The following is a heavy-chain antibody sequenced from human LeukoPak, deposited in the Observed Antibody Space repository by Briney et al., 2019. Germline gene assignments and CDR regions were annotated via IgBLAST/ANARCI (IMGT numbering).Heavy chain of an antibody. V-gene: IGHV1-69*13. D-gene: IGHD2-2*01. CDR1: GGTFSSYA. CDR2: IIPIFGTA. CDR3: AIIPAAMPRYYYYGMDV. Sequence: GASVKVSCKASGGTFSSYAISWVRQAPGQGLEWMGGIIPIFGTANYAQKFQGRVTITADESTSTAYMELSSLRSEDTAVYYCAIIPAAMPRYYYYGMDVWGEGTTVTVSS. J-gene: IGHJ6*04.